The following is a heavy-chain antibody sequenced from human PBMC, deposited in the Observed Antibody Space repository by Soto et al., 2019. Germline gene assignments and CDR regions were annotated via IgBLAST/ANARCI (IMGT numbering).Heavy chain of an antibody. CDR1: GGSISSSHW. Sequence: LSLTCAVSGGSISSSHWWGWVRQPPGKGLEWIGEIHHSGSTNYNPSLKSRITISVDKSKNQFSLNLSSVTAADTAVYYCVRDADETAIVPAPWLVWGRGTMVTVSS. V-gene: IGHV4-4*02. CDR2: IHHSGST. D-gene: IGHD2-21*02. CDR3: VRDADETAIVPAPWLV. J-gene: IGHJ6*02.